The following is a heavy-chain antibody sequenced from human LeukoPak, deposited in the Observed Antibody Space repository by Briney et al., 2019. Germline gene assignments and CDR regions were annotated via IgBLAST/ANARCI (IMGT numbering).Heavy chain of an antibody. V-gene: IGHV3-74*03. D-gene: IGHD2-8*01. Sequence: TGGSLRLSCAASGFNFRIYWMQWVRQAPRKGLEWISRGSNDGHTTTYADSVKGRFTISRDNDANTLYLEMNRLRAEDTAVYYCARDADGPGSLIDHWGQGTLVTVSS. CDR3: ARDADGPGSLIDH. CDR1: GFNFRIYW. CDR2: GSNDGHTT. J-gene: IGHJ4*02.